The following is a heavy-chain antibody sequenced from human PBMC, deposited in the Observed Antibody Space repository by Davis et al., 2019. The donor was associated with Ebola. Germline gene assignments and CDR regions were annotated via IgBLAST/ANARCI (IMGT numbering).Heavy chain of an antibody. D-gene: IGHD2/OR15-2a*01. CDR3: ATVKPYYSSEFDY. V-gene: IGHV1-8*02. Sequence: AASVKVSCKASGYTFTSYGISWVRQAPGQGLEWMGWMNPNSDNTGYAQKFQGRVTMTRNTSISTAYMELSSLRSEDTAVYYCATVKPYYSSEFDYWGQGTLVTVSS. CDR1: GYTFTSYG. J-gene: IGHJ4*02. CDR2: MNPNSDNT.